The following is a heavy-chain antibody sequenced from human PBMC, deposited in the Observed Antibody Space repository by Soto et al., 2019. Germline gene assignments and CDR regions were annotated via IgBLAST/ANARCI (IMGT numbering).Heavy chain of an antibody. CDR1: GGSINGYY. D-gene: IGHD2-21*02. V-gene: IGHV4-59*01. J-gene: IGHJ5*02. Sequence: KPSETLSLTCSVSGGSINGYYWSWIRQPPGKGLEWIGYIFYSGRSGSTNYNPSLKSRVTISVDTSKNQFSLKVSSVTAADTAVYYCAKTALGWLDPWGQGTLVTVS. CDR2: IFYSGRSGST. CDR3: AKTALGWLDP.